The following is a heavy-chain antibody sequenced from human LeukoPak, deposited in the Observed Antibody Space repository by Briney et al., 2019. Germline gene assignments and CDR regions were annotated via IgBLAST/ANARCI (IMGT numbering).Heavy chain of an antibody. CDR1: GFTFSSYG. Sequence: GGSLRLSCAASGFTFSSYGMHWVRQAPGKGLEWVAFIRYDGSNKYYADSVKGRFTISRDNSKNTLYLQMNSLRAEDTAVYYCAKDRSGYCSSTSCYDDAFDIWGQGTMVTVSS. CDR3: AKDRSGYCSSTSCYDDAFDI. J-gene: IGHJ3*02. D-gene: IGHD2-2*03. CDR2: IRYDGSNK. V-gene: IGHV3-30*02.